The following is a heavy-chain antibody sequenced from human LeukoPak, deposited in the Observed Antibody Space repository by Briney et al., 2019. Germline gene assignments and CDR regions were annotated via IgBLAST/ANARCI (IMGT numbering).Heavy chain of an antibody. Sequence: GGSLRLSCSASGCTFSSYGMHWVRQAPGKGLEYVSAISSNGESTYYADSVKGRFTISRDNSKNTLYLQMSSLTTEDTAVYYCAPYSSGWFSGIEYWGQGTLVTVSS. D-gene: IGHD6-13*01. CDR3: APYSSGWFSGIEY. J-gene: IGHJ4*02. V-gene: IGHV3-64D*06. CDR1: GCTFSSYG. CDR2: ISSNGEST.